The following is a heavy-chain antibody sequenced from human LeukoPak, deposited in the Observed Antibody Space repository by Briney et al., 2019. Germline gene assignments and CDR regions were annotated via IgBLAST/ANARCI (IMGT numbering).Heavy chain of an antibody. CDR2: INPNSGGT. D-gene: IGHD4-23*01. V-gene: IGHV1-2*02. CDR3: ARDNSVEDTAWWFDP. CDR1: GYTFTDYF. Sequence: GASVKVSCKASGYTFTDYFMHWVRQAPGQGLEWMGWINPNSGGTYYAQKFQGRVTMTRDMSTSTDYMELSSLRSEDTAVYYCARDNSVEDTAWWFDPWGQGTLVTVSS. J-gene: IGHJ5*02.